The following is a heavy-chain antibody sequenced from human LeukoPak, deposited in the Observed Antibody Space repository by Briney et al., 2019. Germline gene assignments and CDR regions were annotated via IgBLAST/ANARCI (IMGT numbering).Heavy chain of an antibody. CDR1: GYTFTSYD. Sequence: ASVKVSCKASGYTFTSYDINWVRQATGQGLEWMGWINTNTGNPTYAQGFTGRFVFSLDTSVSTAYLQISSLKAEDTAVYYCARPYYYGSGSYYDYWGQGTLVTVSS. CDR3: ARPYYYGSGSYYDY. J-gene: IGHJ4*02. V-gene: IGHV7-4-1*02. CDR2: INTNTGNP. D-gene: IGHD3-10*01.